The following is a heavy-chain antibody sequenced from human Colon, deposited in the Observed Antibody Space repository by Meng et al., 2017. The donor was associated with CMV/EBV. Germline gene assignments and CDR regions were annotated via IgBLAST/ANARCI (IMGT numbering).Heavy chain of an antibody. V-gene: IGHV3-74*01. J-gene: IGHJ6*02. CDR3: ARDNYYGMDV. CDR2: LKSDGRST. Sequence: GESLKISCAASGFTFRSYWMHWVRQAPGKGLVWVSRLKSDGRSTTYADSVKGRFTISRDNAKNTLYLQMNRLRGEDTAEYYWARDNYYGMDVWGQGTTVTVSS. CDR1: GFTFRSYW.